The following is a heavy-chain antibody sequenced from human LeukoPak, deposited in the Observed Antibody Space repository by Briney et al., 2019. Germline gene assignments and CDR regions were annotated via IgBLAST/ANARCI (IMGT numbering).Heavy chain of an antibody. CDR3: ARLRRFYCFDY. CDR1: GGSISSSSDY. Sequence: SQTLSLTCTVSGGSISSSSDYWGWIRQPPGKGLEWIGSISYSVITYYNPSLKSRVTISVDTSKNQFSLKLSSVTAADTAVYYCARLRRFYCFDYWGQGTLVTVSS. CDR2: ISYSVIT. J-gene: IGHJ4*02. D-gene: IGHD3-3*01. V-gene: IGHV4-39*01.